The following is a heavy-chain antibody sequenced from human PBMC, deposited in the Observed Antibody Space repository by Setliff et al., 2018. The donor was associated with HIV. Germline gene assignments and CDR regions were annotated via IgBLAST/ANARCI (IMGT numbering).Heavy chain of an antibody. Sequence: ASETLSLTCTVSGGSTNSGGYYWTWVRQHPGKGLQWIGYIYYIGGAYYNPSLKSRVTISLDTSKNHFSLNLSSVTAADTAVYYCARESMLRGLRHAVDIWGQGTMVTVSS. CDR1: GGSTNSGGYY. CDR2: IYYIGGA. J-gene: IGHJ3*02. CDR3: ARESMLRGLRHAVDI. V-gene: IGHV4-31*03. D-gene: IGHD3-10*01.